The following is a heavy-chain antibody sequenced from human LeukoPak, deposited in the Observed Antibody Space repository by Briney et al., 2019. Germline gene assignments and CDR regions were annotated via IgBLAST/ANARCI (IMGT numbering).Heavy chain of an antibody. CDR1: GFTFTNYA. J-gene: IGHJ4*02. CDR2: ISSNGGST. V-gene: IGHV3-64D*06. D-gene: IGHD2-15*01. CDR3: VKGPCSGGSCYLDY. Sequence: GGFLRLSCSASGFTFTNYAMHWVRQAPGKGLEYVSAISSNGGSTYYADSVKGRFTISRDNSKNTLYLQINSLRGDDTAVYYCVKGPCSGGSCYLDYWGQGTLVTVSS.